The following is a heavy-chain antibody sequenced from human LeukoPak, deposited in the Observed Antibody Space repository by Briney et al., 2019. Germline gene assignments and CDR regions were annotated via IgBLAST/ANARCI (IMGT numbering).Heavy chain of an antibody. CDR2: IYSGGTT. CDR1: GFAVSRNY. V-gene: IGHV3-53*01. J-gene: IGHJ4*02. CDR3: ARKTDTSGSGDY. D-gene: IGHD3-22*01. Sequence: PGGSLRLSCAASGFAVSRNYMTWVRQAPGKGLECVSIIYSGGTTYYADSVKGRFTISRDNSKNMLYLQMNSLRAEDTAVYYCARKTDTSGSGDYWGQGTLVAVSS.